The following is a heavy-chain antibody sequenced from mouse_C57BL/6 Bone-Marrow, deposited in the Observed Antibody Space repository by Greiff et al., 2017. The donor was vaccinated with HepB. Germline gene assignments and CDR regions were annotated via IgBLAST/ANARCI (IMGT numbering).Heavy chain of an antibody. Sequence: EVMLVESGGGLVQPGGSLKLSCAASGFTFSDYYMYWVRQTPEKRLEWVAYISNGGGSTYYPDTVKGRFTISRDNAKNTLYLQMSRLKSEDTAMYYCARRGYYGSSFYAMDYWGQGTSVTVSS. D-gene: IGHD1-1*01. V-gene: IGHV5-12*01. J-gene: IGHJ4*01. CDR1: GFTFSDYY. CDR3: ARRGYYGSSFYAMDY. CDR2: ISNGGGST.